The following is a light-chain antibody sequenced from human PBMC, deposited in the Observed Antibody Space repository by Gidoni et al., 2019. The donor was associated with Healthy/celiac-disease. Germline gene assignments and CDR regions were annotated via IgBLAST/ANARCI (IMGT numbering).Light chain of an antibody. J-gene: IGKJ1*01. V-gene: IGKV1-8*01. CDR2: AAS. Sequence: AIRMTQPPSSFSASTGDRVTLTCRASQGLSSYLAWYQQKPGKAPKLLIYAASTLQSGVPSRFSGSGSGTDFTLTISSLQSEDFATYYCQQYYSSWTFGQGTKVEIK. CDR1: QGLSSY. CDR3: QQYYSSWT.